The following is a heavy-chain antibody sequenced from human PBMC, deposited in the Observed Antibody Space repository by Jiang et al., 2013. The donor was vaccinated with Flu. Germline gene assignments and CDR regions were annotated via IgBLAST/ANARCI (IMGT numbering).Heavy chain of an antibody. V-gene: IGHV1-69*01. CDR1: GGTFSSYA. CDR2: IIPIFGTA. CDR3: LGYCSSTSCYKFGY. Sequence: GAEVKKPGSSVKVSCKASGGTFSSYAISWVRQAPGQGLEWMGGIIPIFGTANYAQKFQGRVTITADESTSTAYMELSSLRSEDTAVYYCLGYCSSTSCYKFGYWGQGTLVTVSS. D-gene: IGHD2-2*02. J-gene: IGHJ4*02.